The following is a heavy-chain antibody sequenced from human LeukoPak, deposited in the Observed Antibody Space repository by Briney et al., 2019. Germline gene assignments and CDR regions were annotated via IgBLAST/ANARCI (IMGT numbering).Heavy chain of an antibody. V-gene: IGHV1-18*01. D-gene: IGHD3-9*01. Sequence: ASVKVSCKASGYTFTSYGISWVRQAPGQGLEWMGWISAYNGNTNYAQKLQGRVTMTTDTSTSTAYMELRSLRSDNTAVYYCAIRAILTGYHPHAFDIWGQGTMVTVSS. CDR1: GYTFTSYG. CDR2: ISAYNGNT. CDR3: AIRAILTGYHPHAFDI. J-gene: IGHJ3*02.